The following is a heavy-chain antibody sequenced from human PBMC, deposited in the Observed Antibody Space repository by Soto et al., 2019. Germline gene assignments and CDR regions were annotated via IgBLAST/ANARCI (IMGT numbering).Heavy chain of an antibody. CDR2: SYYRGGA. J-gene: IGHJ6*03. Sequence: SETLSLTCTVSGGSVSGNVYWSWIRQPPGKGLEWIGCSYYRGGAKYNPSLKSRVTISVDTSKNQFSLTLNSVTAADTAVYFCARGGRYFYYYMDVWGKGTTVTVSS. CDR3: ARGGRYFYYYMDV. V-gene: IGHV4-61*01. CDR1: GGSVSGNVY.